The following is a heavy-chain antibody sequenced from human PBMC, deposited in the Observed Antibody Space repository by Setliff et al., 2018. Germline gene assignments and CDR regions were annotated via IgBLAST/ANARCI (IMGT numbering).Heavy chain of an antibody. CDR1: GGAFSSYA. D-gene: IGHD5-12*01. V-gene: IGHV1-69*11. CDR3: ARGRDGYNPNAFEI. Sequence: ASVKVSCKASGGAFSSYALSWVRQAPGQGLEWMGRIIPVIDTTNYAENFQGRVTITADESTKTAYMELSSLRSEDTAIYYCARGRDGYNPNAFEIWGQGTMVTVSS. J-gene: IGHJ3*02. CDR2: IIPVIDTT.